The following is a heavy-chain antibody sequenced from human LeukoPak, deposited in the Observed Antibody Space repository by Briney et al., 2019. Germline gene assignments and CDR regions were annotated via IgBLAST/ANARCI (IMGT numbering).Heavy chain of an antibody. Sequence: ASVKVSCKASGYTFTGYYMHWVRQAPGQGLEWMGWINPNSGGTNYAQKFQGRVTMTRDTSISTAYMELSRLRSDDTAVYYCATTLYDYVSQLDPWGQGTLVTVSS. CDR3: ATTLYDYVSQLDP. J-gene: IGHJ5*02. V-gene: IGHV1-2*02. CDR2: INPNSGGT. CDR1: GYTFTGYY. D-gene: IGHD3-16*01.